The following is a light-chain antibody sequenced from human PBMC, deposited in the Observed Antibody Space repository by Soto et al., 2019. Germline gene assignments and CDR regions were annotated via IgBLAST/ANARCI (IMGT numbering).Light chain of an antibody. CDR2: EGS. Sequence: QSVLTQPASVSGSPGQSITISCTGTSSDVGSYNLASWYQQHPGKAPKLMIYEGSKRPSGVSNRFSGSKSGNTASLTISGLQAEDEADYYCCSYAASRVFGTGTKLTVL. CDR1: SSDVGSYNL. J-gene: IGLJ1*01. V-gene: IGLV2-23*01. CDR3: CSYAASRV.